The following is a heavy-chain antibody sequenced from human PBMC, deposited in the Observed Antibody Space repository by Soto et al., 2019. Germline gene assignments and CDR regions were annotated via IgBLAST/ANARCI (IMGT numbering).Heavy chain of an antibody. D-gene: IGHD3-3*01. CDR1: GGSISSYY. V-gene: IGHV4-59*01. CDR3: ARGGYYDFRSGSTGCFDY. J-gene: IGHJ4*02. CDR2: IYYSGST. Sequence: TSETLSLTCTVSGGSISSYYWSWIRQPPGKGLEWIGYIYYSGSTNYNPSLKSRVPISVDTSKNQFSLKLSSVTAADTAVYYCARGGYYDFRSGSTGCFDYWGQGTLVTVSS.